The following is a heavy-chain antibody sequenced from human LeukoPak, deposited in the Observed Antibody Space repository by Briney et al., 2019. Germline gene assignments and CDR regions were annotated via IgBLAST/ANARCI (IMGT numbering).Heavy chain of an antibody. CDR3: ARGTSSSGYYRDAFDI. CDR1: GGSFSGYY. V-gene: IGHV4-34*01. CDR2: INHSGST. J-gene: IGHJ3*02. D-gene: IGHD3-22*01. Sequence: SETLSLTCAVYGGSFSGYYWSWIRQPPGKGLEWIGEINHSGSTNHNPSLKSRVTISVDTSKNQFSLKLSSVTAADTAVYYCARGTSSSGYYRDAFDIWGQGTMVTVSS.